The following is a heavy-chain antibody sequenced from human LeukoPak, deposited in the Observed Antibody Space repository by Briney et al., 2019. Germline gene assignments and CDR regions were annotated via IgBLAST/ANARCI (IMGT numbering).Heavy chain of an antibody. J-gene: IGHJ4*02. Sequence: PGGSLRLSCAASGFTFSSYAMNWVRQAPGKGLEWVSGISGSGNSPYYADSVRGRFTISRDNSKNGLHLQMNSLRAEDTAVYYCAKGQKGATVTTPIDYWGQGTLVTVSS. D-gene: IGHD4-11*01. CDR3: AKGQKGATVTTPIDY. V-gene: IGHV3-23*01. CDR2: ISGSGNSP. CDR1: GFTFSSYA.